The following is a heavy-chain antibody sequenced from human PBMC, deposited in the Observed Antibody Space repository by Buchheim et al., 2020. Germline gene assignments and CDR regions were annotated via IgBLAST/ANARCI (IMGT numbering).Heavy chain of an antibody. J-gene: IGHJ6*02. V-gene: IGHV1-46*03. CDR2: INPSGGST. CDR3: ARGQPIAVAGKYFYYYYGMDV. Sequence: QVQLVQSGAEVKKPGASVKVSCKASGYTFTSYYMHWVRQAPGQGLEWMGIINPSGGSTSYAQKFQGRVTMTRDTSTNTVYMELSSLRSEDTAVDYCARGQPIAVAGKYFYYYYGMDVWGQGTT. D-gene: IGHD6-19*01. CDR1: GYTFTSYY.